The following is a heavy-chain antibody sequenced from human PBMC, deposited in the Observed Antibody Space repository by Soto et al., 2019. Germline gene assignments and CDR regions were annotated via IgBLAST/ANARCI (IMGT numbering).Heavy chain of an antibody. CDR1: GYTFTGYY. D-gene: IGHD3-9*01. CDR3: ARVVSPYYDVLSGNGSDP. V-gene: IGHV1-2*02. J-gene: IGHJ5*02. CDR2: IKSFNGDT. Sequence: QVQLVQSGAEVKEPGASVKVSCKASGYTFTGYYMHWARQAPGQGLEWMGWIKSFNGDTNYAQKFLGTVTLTRAAYISTACMELSRLNSDDTAGYYCARVVSPYYDVLSGNGSDPWGQGTLVTVSS.